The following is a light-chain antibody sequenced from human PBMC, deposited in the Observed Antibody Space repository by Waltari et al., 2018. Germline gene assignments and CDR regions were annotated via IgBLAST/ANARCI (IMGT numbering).Light chain of an antibody. CDR3: QSYDTSLSVV. V-gene: IGLV1-40*01. CDR1: SSNIGAGYD. Sequence: QSVLTQPPSVSGAPGQRVAISCTGSSSNIGAGYDAHWYQQLPRTAPKLLIYGNNNRPSGVPDRFFGSTYGTSASLAITGLQAEDEADYYCQSYDTSLSVVFGGGTKLTVL. CDR2: GNN. J-gene: IGLJ3*02.